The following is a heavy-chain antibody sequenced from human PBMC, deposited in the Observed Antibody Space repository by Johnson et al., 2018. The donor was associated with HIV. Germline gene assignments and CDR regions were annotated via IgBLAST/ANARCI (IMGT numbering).Heavy chain of an antibody. J-gene: IGHJ3*02. Sequence: VQLVKSGGGLVQPGGFLRLSCAASGFTFSSYGMHWVRQAPGKGLEWVAVISYDGSNKYYADSVKGRFTISRDNSTNTLYLQMNSLGAEDTAVYYCAKARGGYCSSTSCFAFDIWGQETMVTVSS. CDR1: GFTFSSYG. D-gene: IGHD2-2*01. V-gene: IGHV3-30*18. CDR2: ISYDGSNK. CDR3: AKARGGYCSSTSCFAFDI.